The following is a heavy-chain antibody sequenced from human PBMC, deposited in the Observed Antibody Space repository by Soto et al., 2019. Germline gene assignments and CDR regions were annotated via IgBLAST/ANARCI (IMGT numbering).Heavy chain of an antibody. D-gene: IGHD3-3*01. V-gene: IGHV3-23*01. CDR3: AKDRNYILEWLASRYYYGMDV. J-gene: IGHJ6*02. CDR1: GFTVSSIY. Sequence: GGSLRLSCAASGFTVSSIYMSWVRQAPGKGLEWVSAISGSGGSTYYADSVKGRFTISRDNSKNTLYLQMNSLRAEDTAVYYCAKDRNYILEWLASRYYYGMDVWGQGTTVTVSS. CDR2: ISGSGGST.